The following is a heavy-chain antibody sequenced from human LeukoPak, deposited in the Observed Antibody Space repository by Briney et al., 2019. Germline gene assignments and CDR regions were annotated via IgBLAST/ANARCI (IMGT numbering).Heavy chain of an antibody. D-gene: IGHD1-26*01. CDR1: GFTFSSYG. CDR2: ISYDGSNK. CDR3: AKGSGGSLVGH. V-gene: IGHV3-30*18. J-gene: IGHJ1*01. Sequence: QPGRPLRLSCAASGFTFSSYGMHWVRQAPGKGLEWVAVISYDGSNKYYADSVKGRFTISRDNSKNTLYLQMNSLRAEDTAVYYCAKGSGGSLVGHWGQGTLVTVSS.